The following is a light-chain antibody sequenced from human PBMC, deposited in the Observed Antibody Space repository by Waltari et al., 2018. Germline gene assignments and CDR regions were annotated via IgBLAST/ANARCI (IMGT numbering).Light chain of an antibody. V-gene: IGKV4-1*01. J-gene: IGKJ4*01. CDR2: WAS. Sequence: DIVMTQSPDSLAVSLGERATINCKSSQSVLSRTNNKNYLAWYHHKQGQPPKRLIYWASTRESGVPDRFSGSGSGTDFPLTISRLQAEDVAVYYCQQYYTTPLTFGGGTKVEIK. CDR1: QSVLSRTNNKNY. CDR3: QQYYTTPLT.